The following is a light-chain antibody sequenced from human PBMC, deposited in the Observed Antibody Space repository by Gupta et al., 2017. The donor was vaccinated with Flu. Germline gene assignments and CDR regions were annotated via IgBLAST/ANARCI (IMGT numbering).Light chain of an antibody. CDR1: QSISSY. CDR3: QQRYSTPPLT. Sequence: DIQRTPSPSSLSASVGDRVTITCRASQSISSYLNLYQQKPGKDPKLLIYAASSLQSGVPSRFSGSGGGRDFSLLIISMQHEEFATYYCQQRYSTPPLTFGRGTRLEIK. J-gene: IGKJ5*01. CDR2: AAS. V-gene: IGKV1-39*01.